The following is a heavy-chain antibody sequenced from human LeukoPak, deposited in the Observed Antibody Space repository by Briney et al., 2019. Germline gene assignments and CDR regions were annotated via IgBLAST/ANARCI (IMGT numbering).Heavy chain of an antibody. J-gene: IGHJ6*04. CDR1: GFIFSDYG. CDR3: AELGITMIGGV. Sequence: GGSLRLSCAASGFIFSDYGMHWVRQAPGKGLEWVSYISSSGSTIYYADSVKGRFTISRDNAKNSLYLQMNSLRAEDTAVYYCAELGITMIGGVWGKGTTATISS. CDR2: ISSSGSTI. V-gene: IGHV3-48*04. D-gene: IGHD3-10*02.